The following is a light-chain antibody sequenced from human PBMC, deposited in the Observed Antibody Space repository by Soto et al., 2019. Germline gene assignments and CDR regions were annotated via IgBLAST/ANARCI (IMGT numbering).Light chain of an antibody. CDR3: QQYKILLRP. Sequence: IKKKKSPSSLSASGGDRGTITFWASQSISSNLNWYQQKPGKVPKLLIYAASSLQSGVPSRFSGSGSGTDFTLTISSLQPEDVAVYYCQQYKILLRPFARGTKVDI. V-gene: IGKV1-39*01. CDR1: QSISSN. CDR2: AAS. J-gene: IGKJ1*01.